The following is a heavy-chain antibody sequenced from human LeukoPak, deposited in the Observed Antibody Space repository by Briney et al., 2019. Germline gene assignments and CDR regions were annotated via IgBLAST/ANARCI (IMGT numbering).Heavy chain of an antibody. CDR1: GFTFSSYS. V-gene: IGHV3-21*01. J-gene: IGHJ6*02. Sequence: GGSLRLSCAASGFTFSSYSMNWVRQAPGKGLEWVSSISSSSSYIYYADSVKGRFTISRDNAKNSLYLQMNSLRAEDTAVYYCARSLAARPQWYYYGMDVWGQGTTVTVSS. CDR2: ISSSSSYI. D-gene: IGHD6-6*01. CDR3: ARSLAARPQWYYYGMDV.